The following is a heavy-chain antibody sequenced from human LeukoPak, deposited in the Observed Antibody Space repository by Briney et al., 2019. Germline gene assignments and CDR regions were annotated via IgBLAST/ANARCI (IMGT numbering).Heavy chain of an antibody. CDR2: INPNSGGT. J-gene: IGHJ4*02. V-gene: IGHV1-2*02. CDR3: ARVVRIAARPARFDY. Sequence: GASVKVSCKASGYTFTGYYMHWVRQAPGQGLEWMGWINPNSGGTNYAQKFQGRVTMTRDTSISTAYMELSRLRSDDTAVYYCARVVRIAARPARFDYWGQGTLVTVSS. CDR1: GYTFTGYY. D-gene: IGHD6-6*01.